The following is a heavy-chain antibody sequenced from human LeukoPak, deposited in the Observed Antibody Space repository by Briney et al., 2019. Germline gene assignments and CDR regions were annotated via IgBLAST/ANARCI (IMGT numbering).Heavy chain of an antibody. CDR1: GVSVATGGYY. J-gene: IGHJ4*02. Sequence: PSETLSLTCTVSGVSVATGGYYWGWLRHRPGKGLELIGYMHHKGSTYSNPSLKSVVAVSIDASKNQLSLKLSSVTAADTAVYYCARVSLSLGKVLDSWGQGTQVTVSS. D-gene: IGHD3-16*01. CDR3: ARVSLSLGKVLDS. V-gene: IGHV4-31*01. CDR2: MHHKGST.